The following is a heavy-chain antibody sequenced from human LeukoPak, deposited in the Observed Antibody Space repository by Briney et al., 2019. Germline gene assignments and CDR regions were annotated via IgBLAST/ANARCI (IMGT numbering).Heavy chain of an antibody. V-gene: IGHV4-59*01. J-gene: IGHJ4*02. CDR1: GGSISSYY. CDR2: IYYSGST. Sequence: SETLSLTCTVSGGSISSYYWNWIRQSPGRGLEWIGDIYYSGSTNYNPSLKSRVTIPVDTSKNQFSLRLTSVTAADTAVYYCAREGMAVGFARFPIFNYWGQGTLVTVSS. D-gene: IGHD6-19*01. CDR3: AREGMAVGFARFPIFNY.